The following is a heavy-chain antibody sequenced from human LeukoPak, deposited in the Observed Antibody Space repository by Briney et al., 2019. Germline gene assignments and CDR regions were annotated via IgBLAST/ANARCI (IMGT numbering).Heavy chain of an antibody. CDR3: ARGGYCSSTSCYLNY. CDR1: GFTFSSYS. Sequence: GGSLRLSCAASGFTFSSYSMNWVRQAPGKGLEWVSSISSSSSYIYYADSVRGRFTISRDNAKNSLYLQMNSLRAEDTAVCYCARGGYCSSTSCYLNYWGQGTLVTVSS. V-gene: IGHV3-21*01. D-gene: IGHD2-2*01. J-gene: IGHJ4*02. CDR2: ISSSSSYI.